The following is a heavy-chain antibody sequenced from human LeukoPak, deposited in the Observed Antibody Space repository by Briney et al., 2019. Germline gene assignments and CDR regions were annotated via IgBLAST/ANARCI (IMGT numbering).Heavy chain of an antibody. CDR3: AKDKVVWGLSNELDY. CDR2: ISWNSGSI. J-gene: IGHJ4*02. CDR1: GFTFDDYA. Sequence: PGGSLRLSCAASGFTFDDYAMHWVRQAPGKGLEWVSGISWNSGSIGYADSVKGRFTISRDNAKNSLYLQMNSLRAEDTALYYCAKDKVVWGLSNELDYWGQGTLVTVSS. V-gene: IGHV3-9*01. D-gene: IGHD1-26*01.